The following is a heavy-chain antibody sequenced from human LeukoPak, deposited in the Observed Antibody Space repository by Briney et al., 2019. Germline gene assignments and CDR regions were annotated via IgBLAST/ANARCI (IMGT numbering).Heavy chain of an antibody. V-gene: IGHV3-30*18. CDR3: AKDLTRFMVRAYYGMDV. CDR2: ISYDGSNK. J-gene: IGHJ6*02. D-gene: IGHD3-10*01. Sequence: GGSLRLSCAASGFTFSSYGMHWVRQAPGKGLEWVAVISYDGSNKYYADSVKGRSTISRDNSKNTLYLQMNSLRAEDTAVYYCAKDLTRFMVRAYYGMDVWGQGTTVTVSS. CDR1: GFTFSSYG.